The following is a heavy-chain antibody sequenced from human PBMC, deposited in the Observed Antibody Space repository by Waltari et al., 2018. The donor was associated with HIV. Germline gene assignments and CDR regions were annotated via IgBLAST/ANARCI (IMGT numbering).Heavy chain of an antibody. CDR1: GGSISSSSDY. D-gene: IGHD6-6*01. Sequence: QLQLQESGPGLVKPSETLSLTCTVSGGSISSSSDYWGWTRQPPGKGLEWIGSIYYSGSTYYNPSLKSRVTISVDTSKNQFSLKLSSVTAADTAVYYCARQGPSSMSSSSGNWYFDLWGRGTLVTVSS. CDR2: IYYSGST. V-gene: IGHV4-39*01. CDR3: ARQGPSSMSSSSGNWYFDL. J-gene: IGHJ2*01.